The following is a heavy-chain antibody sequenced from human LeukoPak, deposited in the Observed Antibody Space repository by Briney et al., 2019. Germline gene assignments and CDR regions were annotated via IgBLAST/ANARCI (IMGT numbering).Heavy chain of an antibody. D-gene: IGHD1/OR15-1a*01. CDR3: AREFRTTTWSYDAFDL. J-gene: IGHJ3*01. V-gene: IGHV1-2*02. CDR2: INPTSGAT. Sequence: ASVKVSCKASGCTFTDYYVHWVRQAPGQGLGWVGWINPTSGATSYAQRFQDRVTMTRDTSNNTFYMDLSRLRSDDTAVYYCAREFRTTTWSYDAFDLWGQGTMVTVSS. CDR1: GCTFTDYY.